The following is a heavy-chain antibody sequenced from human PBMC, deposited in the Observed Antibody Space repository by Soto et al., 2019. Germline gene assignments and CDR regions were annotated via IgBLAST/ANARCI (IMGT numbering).Heavy chain of an antibody. D-gene: IGHD6-6*01. V-gene: IGHV1-69*01. CDR3: ARGPDGSSSSSRYYWYFDL. CDR2: IIPIFGTA. J-gene: IGHJ2*01. CDR1: GGTFSSYA. Sequence: QVQLVQSGAEVKKPGSSVKVSCKASGGTFSSYAISWVRQAPGQGLEWMGGIIPIFGTANYAQKFQGRVTITADESTSTAYMELGSLRSEDTAVYYCARGPDGSSSSSRYYWYFDLWGRGTLVTVSS.